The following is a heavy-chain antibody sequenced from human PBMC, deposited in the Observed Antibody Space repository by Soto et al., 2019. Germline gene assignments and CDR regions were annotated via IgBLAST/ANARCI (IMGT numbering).Heavy chain of an antibody. V-gene: IGHV1-18*01. D-gene: IGHD6-19*01. Sequence: QDQLVQSGVEVTKPGASVKVSCKASGYSFTNYGITWVRQAPGQGFEWMGWISAYNGNTNYAQKLQGRVTLTTDASTSTAYLELRSLRSDDTAVYYCARDRGVAPPVAGNTHYYYYMDVWGKGTTVTVSS. J-gene: IGHJ6*03. CDR3: ARDRGVAPPVAGNTHYYYYMDV. CDR1: GYSFTNYG. CDR2: ISAYNGNT.